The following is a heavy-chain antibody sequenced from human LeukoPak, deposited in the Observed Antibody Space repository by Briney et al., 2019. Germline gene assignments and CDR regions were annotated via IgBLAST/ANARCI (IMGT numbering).Heavy chain of an antibody. CDR3: ARVVGQQLPA. J-gene: IGHJ5*02. CDR2: INHSGST. D-gene: IGHD6-13*01. V-gene: IGHV4-34*01. Sequence: SETLSLTCAVYGGSFSGYYWSWTRQPPGKGLEWIGEINHSGSTNYNPSLKSRVTISVDTSKNQFSLKLSSVTAADTAVYYCARVVGQQLPAWGQGTLVTVSS. CDR1: GGSFSGYY.